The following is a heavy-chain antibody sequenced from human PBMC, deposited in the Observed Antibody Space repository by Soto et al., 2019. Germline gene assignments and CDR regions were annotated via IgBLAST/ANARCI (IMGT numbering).Heavy chain of an antibody. CDR2: IDPGDSSA. CDR1: GYTFFSFW. J-gene: IGHJ4*02. Sequence: RVESLKISCHGSGYTFFSFWIVWVRQVPGKGLEWVGRIDPGDSSATYSPTFQGHVTISADRSTRSAYLQWRSLRASDTAIYFCARRYCSRADCYSDSWGQGSLVTVSS. D-gene: IGHD2-2*01. V-gene: IGHV5-10-1*01. CDR3: ARRYCSRADCYSDS.